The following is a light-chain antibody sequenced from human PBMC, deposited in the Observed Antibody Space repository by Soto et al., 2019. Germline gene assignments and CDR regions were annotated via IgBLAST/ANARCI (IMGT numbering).Light chain of an antibody. J-gene: IGKJ1*01. CDR1: QSVSNNY. CDR3: QQSYSSLWGT. V-gene: IGKV3-20*01. CDR2: GAS. Sequence: EIVFTQSPGTLSLSPGERATLSRRAIQSVSNNYLAWYQQKPGQAPRLLIYGASNRATGIPDRFSGSGSGTDFTLTIRSLQPEDFATYYCQQSYSSLWGTCGQGTKVDVK.